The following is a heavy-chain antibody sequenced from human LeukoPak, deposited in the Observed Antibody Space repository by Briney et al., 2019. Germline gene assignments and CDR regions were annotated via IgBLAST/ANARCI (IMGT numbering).Heavy chain of an antibody. Sequence: SETLSLTCTVSGGSISSYYWSWIRQPAGKGLEWIGRIYTSGSTNYNPSLKSRVTISVDTSKNQFSLKLSSVTAADTAVYYCARGVPIVVVVAATGQNWFDPWGQGTLVTVSS. V-gene: IGHV4-4*07. CDR3: ARGVPIVVVVAATGQNWFDP. J-gene: IGHJ5*02. CDR1: GGSISSYY. D-gene: IGHD2-15*01. CDR2: IYTSGST.